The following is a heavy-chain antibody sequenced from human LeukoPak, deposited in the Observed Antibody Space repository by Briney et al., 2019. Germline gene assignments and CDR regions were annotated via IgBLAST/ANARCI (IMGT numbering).Heavy chain of an antibody. V-gene: IGHV4-34*01. Sequence: SETLSLTCAVYGGSFSGYYWSWIRQPPGKGLEWIGEINHSGSTNYNPSLKSRVTISVDTSKNQFSLKLSSVTAADTAVYYCARQRGGYDRWNYYCYYMDVWGKGTTVTVSS. J-gene: IGHJ6*03. CDR3: ARQRGGYDRWNYYCYYMDV. CDR2: INHSGST. CDR1: GGSFSGYY. D-gene: IGHD5-12*01.